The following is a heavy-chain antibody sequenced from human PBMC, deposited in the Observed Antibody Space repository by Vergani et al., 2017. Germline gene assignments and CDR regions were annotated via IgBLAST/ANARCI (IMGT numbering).Heavy chain of an antibody. CDR1: GGSISSYY. D-gene: IGHD6-6*01. CDR2: IYYSGST. J-gene: IGHJ5*02. Sequence: QVQLQESGTGLVKPSETLSLTCTVSGGSISSYYWSWIRQPPGKGLEWIGYIYYSGSTNYNPSLKRRVTKSVDTSKNQFSLKLSSVTAADTAVYYCARFPAQSEYGSTMGYNWFDPWGQGTLVTVSS. V-gene: IGHV4-59*01. CDR3: ARFPAQSEYGSTMGYNWFDP.